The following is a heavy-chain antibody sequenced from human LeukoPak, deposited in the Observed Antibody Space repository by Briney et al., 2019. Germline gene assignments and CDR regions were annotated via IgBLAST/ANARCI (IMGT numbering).Heavy chain of an antibody. V-gene: IGHV4-59*01. D-gene: IGHD3-9*01. CDR2: IYYSGST. Sequence: PSETLXLTCTVSGGSISSYYWSWIRQPPGKGLEWSGYIYYSGSTNYNPSLKSRVTISVDTSKNQFSLKLSSVTAADTAVYYCARDKTLRYFDWLPGGYMDVWGKGTTVTVSS. CDR1: GGSISSYY. CDR3: ARDKTLRYFDWLPGGYMDV. J-gene: IGHJ6*03.